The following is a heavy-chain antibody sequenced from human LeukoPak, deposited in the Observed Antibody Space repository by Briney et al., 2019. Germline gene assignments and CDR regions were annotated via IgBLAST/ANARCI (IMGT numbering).Heavy chain of an antibody. CDR3: ATADSGSYHSGFDY. CDR1: GFTVSSNY. CDR2: VYSGGST. V-gene: IGHV3-66*01. J-gene: IGHJ4*02. Sequence: GGSLRLSCAASGFTVSSNYMSWVRQAPGKGLEWVSVVYSGGSTHYADSVKGRFNISRDNSKNTLYLHMNSLRAEDTAVYYCATADSGSYHSGFDYWGRGTRVTVSS. D-gene: IGHD1-26*01.